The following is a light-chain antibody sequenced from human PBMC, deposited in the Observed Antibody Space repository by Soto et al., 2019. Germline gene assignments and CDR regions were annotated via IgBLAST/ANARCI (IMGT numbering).Light chain of an antibody. J-gene: IGKJ1*01. V-gene: IGKV3-20*01. CDR2: GAS. CDR1: QSVRSNY. Sequence: EIVLTQSPGTLSLSPGERATLSCRASQSVRSNYLAWYQRKPGQAPRLLIYGASSRATDIPDRFSGSGSGTDFTLTITRLEPEDFAVYYCQQYGSSPPTFGQGTKVEIK. CDR3: QQYGSSPPT.